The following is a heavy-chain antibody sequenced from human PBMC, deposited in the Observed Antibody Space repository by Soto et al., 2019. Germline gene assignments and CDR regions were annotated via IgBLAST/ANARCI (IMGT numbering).Heavy chain of an antibody. V-gene: IGHV4-39*01. Sequence: SETIPHPCTVADGNISDYDCRRIRKNTGKGLEWIGSDCFCGSTYYNSSLKSRVSISVDTSKNQFSLKVSSVTAADTAVYYCARHVYSSRFGNAMDVWGQGTTVTVSS. CDR2: DCFCGST. J-gene: IGHJ6*02. CDR3: ARHVYSSRFGNAMDV. CDR1: DGNISDYD. D-gene: IGHD6-13*01.